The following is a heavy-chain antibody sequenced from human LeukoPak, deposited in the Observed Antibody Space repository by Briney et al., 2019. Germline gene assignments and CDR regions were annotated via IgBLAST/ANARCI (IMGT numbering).Heavy chain of an antibody. CDR2: VGIAGDT. CDR1: GFTFNSYE. Sequence: GGSLRLSCAASGFTFNSYEMHWVRQTAGKGLEWVSAVGIAGDTFYAGSVKGRFSISRDNAESYLFLQMNSLRAGDTAVYYCAREGRMGTADAFDVWGQGTMVTVSS. CDR3: AREGRMGTADAFDV. D-gene: IGHD1-14*01. J-gene: IGHJ3*01. V-gene: IGHV3-13*01.